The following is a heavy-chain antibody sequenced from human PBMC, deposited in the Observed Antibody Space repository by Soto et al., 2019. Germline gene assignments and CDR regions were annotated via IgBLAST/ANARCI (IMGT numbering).Heavy chain of an antibody. V-gene: IGHV4-39*01. Sequence: PSETLSLTCTVSGGSISSSSYYWGWIRQPPGKGLEWIGSIYYSGSTYYNPSLKSRVTISVDTSKNQFSLKLSSVTAADTAVYYCARRRMVRGYQLLRYYCYYMDVWGKGTTVTV. D-gene: IGHD2-2*01. CDR3: ARRRMVRGYQLLRYYCYYMDV. CDR2: IYYSGST. J-gene: IGHJ6*03. CDR1: GGSISSSSYY.